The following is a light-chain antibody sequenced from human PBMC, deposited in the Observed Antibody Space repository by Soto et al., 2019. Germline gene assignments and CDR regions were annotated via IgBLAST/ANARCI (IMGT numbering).Light chain of an antibody. V-gene: IGLV2-14*01. CDR1: SSDVGGYTS. CDR2: EVS. Sequence: QSALTQPPSLSGSPGQSITISCTGTSSDVGGYTSVSWYQQHPGKAPKLVIYEVSDRPSGVSSRFSGSKSGNTASLTISGLQAEDEADYYCSSYTISNTLPFVFGTGTKLTVL. CDR3: SSYTISNTLPFV. J-gene: IGLJ1*01.